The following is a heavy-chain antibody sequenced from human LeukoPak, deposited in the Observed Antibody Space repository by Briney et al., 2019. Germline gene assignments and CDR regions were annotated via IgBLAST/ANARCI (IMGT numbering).Heavy chain of an antibody. CDR3: ARDKAGWEEYCSGGSCPGDY. V-gene: IGHV1-24*01. CDR2: FDPEDGET. Sequence: GASVKVSCKVSGYTLTELSMHWVRQAPGKGLEWMGGFDPEDGETIYAQKFQGRVTMTEDTSTDTAYMELRSLRSDDTAVYYCARDKAGWEEYCSGGSCPGDYWGQGTLVTVSS. CDR1: GYTLTELS. D-gene: IGHD2-15*01. J-gene: IGHJ4*02.